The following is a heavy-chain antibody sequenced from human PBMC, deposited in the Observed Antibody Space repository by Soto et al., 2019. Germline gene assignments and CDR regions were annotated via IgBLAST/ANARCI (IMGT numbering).Heavy chain of an antibody. J-gene: IGHJ6*02. D-gene: IGHD4-17*01. V-gene: IGHV3-30*18. CDR2: ISYDGSNK. CDR3: AKDLTVPSIYYYYGMDV. CDR1: GFTFSSYG. Sequence: PGGSLRLSWAASGFTFSSYGMHWVRQAPGKGLEWVAVISYDGSNKYYADSVKGRFTISRDNSKNTLYLQMNSLRAEDTAVYYCAKDLTVPSIYYYYGMDVWGQRTTVTVSS.